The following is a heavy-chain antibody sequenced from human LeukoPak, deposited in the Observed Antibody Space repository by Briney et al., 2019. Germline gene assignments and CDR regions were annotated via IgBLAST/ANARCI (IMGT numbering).Heavy chain of an antibody. CDR1: GFTFSTYA. CDR3: VKGYSSGWYTYFQH. Sequence: GGSLRLSCSASGFTFSTYAMHWVRQAPGKGLEYVSAISGDGGSTYYTDSVKGRFTISRDNSKNTLYLQMSSLRAEDTAVYYCVKGYSSGWYTYFQHWGQGTLVTVSS. CDR2: ISGDGGST. V-gene: IGHV3-64D*06. J-gene: IGHJ1*01. D-gene: IGHD6-19*01.